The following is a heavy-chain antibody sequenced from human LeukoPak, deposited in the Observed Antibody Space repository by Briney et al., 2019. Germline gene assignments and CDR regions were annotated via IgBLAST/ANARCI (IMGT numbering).Heavy chain of an antibody. CDR1: GFTFSSYW. CDR2: ISSDESIT. CDR3: ARPQGGTTRSLGMDV. V-gene: IGHV3-74*01. Sequence: GGSLRLSCAASGFTFSSYWMHWVRQAPGNGLVLVSRISSDESITSSADSVKGRFTISRDNAKNTLYLQMSSLRAEDTAVYYCARPQGGTTRSLGMDVWGQETTVTVSS. J-gene: IGHJ6*02. D-gene: IGHD2-2*01.